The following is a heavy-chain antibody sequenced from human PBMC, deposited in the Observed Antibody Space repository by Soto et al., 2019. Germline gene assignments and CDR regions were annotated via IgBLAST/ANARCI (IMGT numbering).Heavy chain of an antibody. CDR1: GGTFSSYA. V-gene: IGHV1-69*13. D-gene: IGHD2-2*02. J-gene: IGHJ6*02. Sequence: ASVKVSCKASGGTFSSYAISWVRQAPGQGLEWMGGIIPIFGTADYAQKFQGRVTITADESTSTAYMELSSLRSEDTAVYYCARVIVVVPAAIISPYSPLDVWGQGTTVTVSS. CDR2: IIPIFGTA. CDR3: ARVIVVVPAAIISPYSPLDV.